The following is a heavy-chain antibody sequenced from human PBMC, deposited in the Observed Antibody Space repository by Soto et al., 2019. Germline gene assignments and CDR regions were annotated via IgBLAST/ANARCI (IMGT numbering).Heavy chain of an antibody. CDR3: ARREIQGPIDY. V-gene: IGHV4-28*01. CDR2: IYYSGTT. J-gene: IGHJ4*02. D-gene: IGHD1-26*01. CDR1: GYSISSSNW. Sequence: QVQLQESGPGLVKPSDTLSLTCAVSGYSISSSNWWGWIRQPPGKGLEWIGYIYYSGTTYYNPSLKSRVTMSADTSKNPVSRKLTSVTAVDTAVYYCARREIQGPIDYWGQGTLVTVSS.